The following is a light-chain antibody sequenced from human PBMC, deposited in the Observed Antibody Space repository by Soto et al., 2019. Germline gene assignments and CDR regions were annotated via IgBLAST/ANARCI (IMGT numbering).Light chain of an antibody. CDR2: DAS. CDR1: QSVSSSD. Sequence: EIVFTQSPCTLSLSPGERATVAWRAIQSVSSSDLAWYQQKPGQAPRLLIYDASNRATGIPARFSGSGSGTDFTLTISSLEPEDFAVYYCQQRSNWPPLTFGQGTRLEIK. J-gene: IGKJ5*01. CDR3: QQRSNWPPLT. V-gene: IGKV3D-20*02.